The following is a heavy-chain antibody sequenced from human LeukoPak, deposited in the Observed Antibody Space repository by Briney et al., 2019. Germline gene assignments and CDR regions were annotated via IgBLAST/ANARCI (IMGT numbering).Heavy chain of an antibody. V-gene: IGHV4-59*08. CDR2: IYSSGST. Sequence: SSETLSLTCTVSGGSISSYYWSWIRQPAGKGLEWIGYIYSSGSTNYNPSLESRVTISVDASKNQFSLKLSSVTAADTAVYYCASYLYYPTTYFDYWGQGTLVTVSS. D-gene: IGHD3-10*01. CDR1: GGSISSYY. CDR3: ASYLYYPTTYFDY. J-gene: IGHJ4*02.